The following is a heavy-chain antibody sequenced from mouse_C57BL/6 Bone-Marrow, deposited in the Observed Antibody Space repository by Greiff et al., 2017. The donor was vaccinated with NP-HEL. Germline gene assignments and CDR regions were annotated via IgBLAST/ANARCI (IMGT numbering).Heavy chain of an antibody. CDR3: AIFYYDYDLAMDY. J-gene: IGHJ4*01. V-gene: IGHV1-55*01. CDR1: GYTFTSYW. D-gene: IGHD2-4*01. CDR2: IYPGSGST. Sequence: VQLQQPGAELVKPGASVKMSCKASGYTFTSYWITWVKQRPGQGLEWIGDIYPGSGSTNYNEKFKSKATLTVDTSSSTAYMQLSSLTSEDSAGYYCAIFYYDYDLAMDYWGQGTSVTVSS.